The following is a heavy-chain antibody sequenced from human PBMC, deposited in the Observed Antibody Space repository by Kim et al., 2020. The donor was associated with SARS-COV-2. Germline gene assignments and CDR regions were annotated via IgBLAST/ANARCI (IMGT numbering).Heavy chain of an antibody. CDR3: AGGPAAAGNYYYGMDV. Sequence: GGSLRLSCAASGFTVSSNYMSWVRQAPGKGLEWVSVIYSGGSTYYADSVKGRITISRHNAKNTLYLQMNSLRAEDTAVYYCAGGPAAAGNYYYGMDVWGKGTTVTVSS. V-gene: IGHV3-53*04. CDR1: GFTVSSNY. D-gene: IGHD6-13*01. J-gene: IGHJ6*04. CDR2: IYSGGST.